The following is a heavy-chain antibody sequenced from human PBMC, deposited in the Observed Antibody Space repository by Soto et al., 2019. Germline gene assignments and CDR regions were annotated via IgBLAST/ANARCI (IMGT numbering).Heavy chain of an antibody. Sequence: GASVKVSCKASGYTFTSYDINWVRQATGQGLEWMGWMNPNSGNTGYAQKFQGRVTMTRNTSISTAYMELSSLRSEDTAVYYCARVVQCFGEVYYYGMDVWGKGTTVTVSS. CDR3: ARVVQCFGEVYYYGMDV. J-gene: IGHJ6*04. D-gene: IGHD3-10*01. CDR2: MNPNSGNT. V-gene: IGHV1-8*01. CDR1: GYTFTSYD.